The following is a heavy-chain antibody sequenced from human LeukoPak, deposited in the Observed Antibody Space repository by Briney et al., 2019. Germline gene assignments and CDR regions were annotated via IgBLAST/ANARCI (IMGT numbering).Heavy chain of an antibody. CDR2: INSDGSST. J-gene: IGHJ4*02. Sequence: GGSLRLSCAASGFTFSSYWMHWVRHAPGKGLVWVSRINSDGSSTIYADSVKGRLTISRDNAKNTLYLQMNSLRAEDTAVYYCAREGARGYSYGLDYWGQGTLVTVSS. CDR1: GFTFSSYW. V-gene: IGHV3-74*01. CDR3: AREGARGYSYGLDY. D-gene: IGHD5-18*01.